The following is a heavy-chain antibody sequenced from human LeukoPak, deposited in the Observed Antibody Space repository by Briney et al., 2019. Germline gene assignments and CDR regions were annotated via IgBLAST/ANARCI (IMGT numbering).Heavy chain of an antibody. J-gene: IGHJ4*02. V-gene: IGHV4-38-2*02. D-gene: IGHD3-22*01. CDR3: ARDYYDSSGREKRNFDY. CDR2: IYHSGST. Sequence: SETLSLTCTVSGYSISSGYYWGWIRQPPGKGLEWIGSIYHSGSTYYNPSLKSRVTISVDTSKNQFSLKLSSVTAADTAVYYCARDYYDSSGREKRNFDYWGQGTLVTVSS. CDR1: GYSISSGYY.